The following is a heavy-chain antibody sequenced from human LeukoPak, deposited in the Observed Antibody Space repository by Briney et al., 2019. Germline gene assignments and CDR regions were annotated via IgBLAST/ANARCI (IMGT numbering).Heavy chain of an antibody. CDR2: ISYDGSNK. J-gene: IGHJ4*02. Sequence: GGSLRLSCAASGFTFSSYAMHWVRQAPGKGLEWVAVISYDGSNKYYAESVKGRFTISRDNSKNTLYLQMNSLRAEDTAVYYCARDLSIAAASYWGQGTLVTVSS. V-gene: IGHV3-30*04. CDR3: ARDLSIAAASY. D-gene: IGHD6-13*01. CDR1: GFTFSSYA.